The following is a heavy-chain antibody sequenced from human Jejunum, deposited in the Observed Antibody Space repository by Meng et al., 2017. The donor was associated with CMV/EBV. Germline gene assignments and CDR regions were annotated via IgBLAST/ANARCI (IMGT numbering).Heavy chain of an antibody. CDR1: GFTFSSYA. D-gene: IGHD1/OR15-1a*01. J-gene: IGHJ2*01. Sequence: AGSGFTFSSYAMAWVRQAPGKGLEWISYISSSGGTMYYADSVKGRFTISRDNAKNSLYLQMNSLSAEDTAVYYCARGRNKAYFDLWGRGTLVTVSS. V-gene: IGHV3-48*03. CDR2: ISSSGGTM. CDR3: ARGRNKAYFDL.